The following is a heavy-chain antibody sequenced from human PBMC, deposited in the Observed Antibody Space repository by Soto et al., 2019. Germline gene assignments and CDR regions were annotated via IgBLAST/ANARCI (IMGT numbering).Heavy chain of an antibody. CDR3: AREQRASYGRMEAFDI. J-gene: IGHJ3*02. CDR1: GGTFSSYA. CDR2: IIPIFGTA. D-gene: IGHD1-26*01. V-gene: IGHV1-69*01. Sequence: QVQLVQSGAEVKKPGSSVKVSCKASGGTFSSYAISWVRQAPGQGLEWMVGIIPIFGTANYAQKFQGRVTITADESTSTAYMELSSLRSEDTAVYYCAREQRASYGRMEAFDIWGQGTMVTVSS.